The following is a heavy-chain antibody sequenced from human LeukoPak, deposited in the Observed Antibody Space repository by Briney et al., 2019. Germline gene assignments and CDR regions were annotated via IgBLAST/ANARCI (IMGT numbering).Heavy chain of an antibody. CDR3: ARGLLEGGSYYFDY. CDR2: IYHSGST. CDR1: GGSISSGGYY. D-gene: IGHD1-26*01. Sequence: TLSLTCTVSGGSISSGGYYWSWIRQPPGKGLEWIGYIYHSGSTYYNPSLKSRVTISVDRSKNQFSLKLSSVTAADTAVYYCARGLLEGGSYYFDYWGQGTLVTVSS. V-gene: IGHV4-30-2*01. J-gene: IGHJ4*02.